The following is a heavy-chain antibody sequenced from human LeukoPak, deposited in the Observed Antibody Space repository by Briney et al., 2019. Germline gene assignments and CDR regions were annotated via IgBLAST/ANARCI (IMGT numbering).Heavy chain of an antibody. CDR2: IYYSGST. D-gene: IGHD3-3*01. Sequence: PSETLSLTCTVSGGSISIYYWSWIRQPPGKGREWIGYIYYSGSTNYNPSLKSRVTIPVDTSKNQFSLKLSSVTAADTAGYYCARVTNDFWSGYYKVNWFDPWGQGTLVTVSS. V-gene: IGHV4-59*01. CDR3: ARVTNDFWSGYYKVNWFDP. J-gene: IGHJ5*02. CDR1: GGSISIYY.